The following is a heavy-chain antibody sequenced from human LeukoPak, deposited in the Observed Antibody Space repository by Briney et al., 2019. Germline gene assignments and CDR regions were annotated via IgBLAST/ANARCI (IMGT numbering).Heavy chain of an antibody. Sequence: ASVKVSCKASGYTFTSYGISWVRQAPGQGLEWMGWISAYNGNTNYAQKLQGRVTMTTDTSTSTAYMELRSLRSDDTAVYYCARRSRYCSSTSCPRVYYYYMDVWGKGTTVTVSS. V-gene: IGHV1-18*01. CDR3: ARRSRYCSSTSCPRVYYYYMDV. D-gene: IGHD2-2*01. J-gene: IGHJ6*03. CDR1: GYTFTSYG. CDR2: ISAYNGNT.